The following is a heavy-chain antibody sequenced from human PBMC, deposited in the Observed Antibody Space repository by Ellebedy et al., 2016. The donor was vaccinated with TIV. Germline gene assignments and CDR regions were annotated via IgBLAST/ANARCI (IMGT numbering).Heavy chain of an antibody. CDR2: ISGSGGST. Sequence: GESLKISCAASGFTFSSYARSWVRQAPGKGLEWVSAISGSGGSTYYADSVKGRFTISRDNSKNTLYLQMNSLRAEDTAVYYCAKRSSGWYYFDYWGQGTLVTVSS. CDR3: AKRSSGWYYFDY. V-gene: IGHV3-23*01. D-gene: IGHD6-19*01. CDR1: GFTFSSYA. J-gene: IGHJ4*02.